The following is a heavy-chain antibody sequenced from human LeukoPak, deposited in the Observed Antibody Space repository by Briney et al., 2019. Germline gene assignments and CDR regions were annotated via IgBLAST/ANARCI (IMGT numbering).Heavy chain of an antibody. J-gene: IGHJ5*02. CDR1: GYTFTGYY. V-gene: IGHV1-2*02. CDR3: ARASEGMVRGVSNWSDP. D-gene: IGHD3-10*01. Sequence: GASVKVSCKASGYTFTGYYMHWVRQAPGQGLEWMGWINPNSGGTNYAQKFQGRVTMTRDTSISTAYMELSRLRSDNTAVYYCARASEGMVRGVSNWSDPWGQGTLVTVSS. CDR2: INPNSGGT.